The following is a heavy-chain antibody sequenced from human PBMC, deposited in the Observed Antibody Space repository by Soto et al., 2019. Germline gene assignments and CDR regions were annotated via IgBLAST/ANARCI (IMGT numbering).Heavy chain of an antibody. CDR1: GGSISSSSYY. Sequence: SETLSLTCTVSGGSISSSSYYCGWIRQPPGKGLEWIGSIYYSGSTYYNPSLKSRVTISVDTSKNQFSLKLSSVTAADTAVYYCARGRTIPRGYYYDSSGYYYVSWGQGTLVTVSS. D-gene: IGHD3-22*01. CDR2: IYYSGST. CDR3: ARGRTIPRGYYYDSSGYYYVS. J-gene: IGHJ5*02. V-gene: IGHV4-39*07.